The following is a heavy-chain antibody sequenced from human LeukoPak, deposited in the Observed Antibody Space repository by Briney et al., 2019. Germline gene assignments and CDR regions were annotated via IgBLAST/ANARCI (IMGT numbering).Heavy chain of an antibody. CDR2: IWYDGSNK. J-gene: IGHJ4*02. CDR3: SKRHAYSSPHFDY. Sequence: GGSLRLSCAASGFTFSSYGMHWVRQAPGKGLEWVAVIWYDGSNKYYADSVKGRFSVSRDNSKNTVFLQMNSLRTEDAAVYYCSKRHAYSSPHFDYWGQGTLVTVSS. D-gene: IGHD5-18*01. CDR1: GFTFSSYG. V-gene: IGHV3-30*02.